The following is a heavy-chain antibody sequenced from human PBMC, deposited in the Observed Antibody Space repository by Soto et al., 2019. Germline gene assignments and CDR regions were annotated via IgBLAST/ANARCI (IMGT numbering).Heavy chain of an antibody. CDR3: ARANRRGMVRGVTKFDY. CDR1: GGSISSGDYY. Sequence: PSETLSLTCTVSGGSISSGDYYWSWIRQPPGKGLEWIGYIYYSGSTYYNPSLKSRVTISVDTSKNQFSLKLSSVTAADTAVYYCARANRRGMVRGVTKFDYWGQGTLVTAPQ. V-gene: IGHV4-30-4*01. J-gene: IGHJ4*02. D-gene: IGHD3-10*01. CDR2: IYYSGST.